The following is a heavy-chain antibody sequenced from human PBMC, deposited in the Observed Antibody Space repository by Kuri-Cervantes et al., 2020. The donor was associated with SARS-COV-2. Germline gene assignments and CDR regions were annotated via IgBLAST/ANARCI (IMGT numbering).Heavy chain of an antibody. CDR1: GASISSDY. CDR3: ARGNLALGYGDFPFDY. V-gene: IGHV4-4*07. J-gene: IGHJ4*02. Sequence: SETLSLTCSVSGASISSDYWSWIRQPAGKGLEWIGRTHSTVSPRYNPSLKSRVTMSVDTSKNQFSLKLSSVTAADTAVYYCARGNLALGYGDFPFDYWGQGIVVTVSS. CDR2: THSTVSP. D-gene: IGHD4-17*01.